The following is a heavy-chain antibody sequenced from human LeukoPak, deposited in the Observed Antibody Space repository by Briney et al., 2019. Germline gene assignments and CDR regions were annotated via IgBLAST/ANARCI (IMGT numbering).Heavy chain of an antibody. CDR3: ARDLACGAFDY. Sequence: GGSLRLSCAASGFTFSSYGMSWVRQAPGKGLEWVSAISGSGGSTYYADSVKGRFTISRDDSKNTLSLQMNSLRVEDTAVYYCARDLACGAFDYSGQGTLVTVSS. J-gene: IGHJ4*02. V-gene: IGHV3-23*01. CDR2: ISGSGGST. CDR1: GFTFSSYG. D-gene: IGHD2-21*01.